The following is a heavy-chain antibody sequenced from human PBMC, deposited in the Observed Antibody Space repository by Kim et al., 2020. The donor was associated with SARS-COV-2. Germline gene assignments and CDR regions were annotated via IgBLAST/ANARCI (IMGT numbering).Heavy chain of an antibody. V-gene: IGHV3-15*01. Sequence: GGSLRLSCAASGFTFSDAFMNWVRQAPGKGLEWLGRSRSSHGTIEYAAPVRGRFTISRDDSTDTLFLQMNSLKTEDTGVYYCTWDWDFYYDMQVWGQGTTVTVSS. J-gene: IGHJ6*02. CDR3: TWDWDFYYDMQV. CDR2: SRSSHGTI. D-gene: IGHD1-26*01. CDR1: GFTFSDAF.